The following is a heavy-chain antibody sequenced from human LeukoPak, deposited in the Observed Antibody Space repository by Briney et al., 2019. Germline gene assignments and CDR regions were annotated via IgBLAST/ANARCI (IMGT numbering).Heavy chain of an antibody. CDR2: INSDGSST. J-gene: IGHJ4*02. D-gene: IGHD6-13*01. CDR3: ASSSSWYHFDY. Sequence: PGGSLRLSCAASGFTFSSYWMHWVRHAPGKGLVWVSRINSDGSSTSYADSVKGRFTTSRDNAKNTLYLQMNSLRAEDTAVYYCASSSSWYHFDYWGQGTLVTVSS. CDR1: GFTFSSYW. V-gene: IGHV3-74*01.